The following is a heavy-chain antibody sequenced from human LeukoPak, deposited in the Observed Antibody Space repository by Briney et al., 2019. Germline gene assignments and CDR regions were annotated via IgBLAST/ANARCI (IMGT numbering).Heavy chain of an antibody. CDR3: AKDSKVGLAVATDY. CDR1: GFTFSSYA. J-gene: IGHJ4*02. V-gene: IGHV3-23*01. CDR2: ISASAAST. Sequence: PGGSLRLSCAASGFTFSSYALSWVRQAPGKGLEWVSTISASAASTYYADSVKGRFTLSRDNSKNTMFLQMISLRAEDTAVYYCAKDSKVGLAVATDYWGQGTMVTVSS. D-gene: IGHD1-26*01.